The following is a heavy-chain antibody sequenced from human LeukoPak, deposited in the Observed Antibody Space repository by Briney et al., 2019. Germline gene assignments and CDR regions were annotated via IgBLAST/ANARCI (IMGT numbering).Heavy chain of an antibody. J-gene: IGHJ3*02. CDR3: AKLHTAWREPWFEQTDAFDI. CDR2: IGVTGGSA. V-gene: IGHV3-23*01. D-gene: IGHD1-14*01. Sequence: RTGGSLRLSCAASGFTFKNYAMNWVRQAPGQGLEWVAGIGVTGGSADYADYVKGRFTISRDNSRNTLFLQMFSLRAEDTAIYYCAKLHTAWREPWFEQTDAFDIWGQGTLVTVSS. CDR1: GFTFKNYA.